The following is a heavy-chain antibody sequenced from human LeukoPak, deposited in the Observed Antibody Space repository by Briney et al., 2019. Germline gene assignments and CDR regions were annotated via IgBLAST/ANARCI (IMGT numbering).Heavy chain of an antibody. D-gene: IGHD3-3*01. V-gene: IGHV1-8*01. CDR3: AGDARFYYYYGMDV. CDR1: GYTFTIFD. Sequence: ASLKVSCKASGYTFTIFDINWVRQAPGQGLEWVGWMNPNTGDTVYAQKFQGRVTMTRNTSISTAYMELSSLRSEDTAVYYCAGDARFYYYYGMDVWGQGTTVTVSS. J-gene: IGHJ6*02. CDR2: MNPNTGDT.